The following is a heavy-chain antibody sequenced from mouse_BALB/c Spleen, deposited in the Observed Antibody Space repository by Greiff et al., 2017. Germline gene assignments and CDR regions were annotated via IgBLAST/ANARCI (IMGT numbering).Heavy chain of an antibody. CDR1: GYTFSSYA. D-gene: IGHD1-2*01. CDR2: IGSGGST. CDR3: AREEDYGYGFAY. J-gene: IGHJ3*01. Sequence: EVKLVESGGGLVKPGGSLKLSCAVSGYTFSSYAMSWVRQTPEKRLEWVASIGSGGSTYYPDSVKTRFTIPRDKARNILYLQMSNLRSEDTAMYYCAREEDYGYGFAYWGQGTLVTVSA. V-gene: IGHV5-6-5*01.